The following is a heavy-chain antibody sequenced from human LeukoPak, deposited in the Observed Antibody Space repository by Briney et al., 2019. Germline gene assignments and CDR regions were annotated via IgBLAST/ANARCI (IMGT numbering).Heavy chain of an antibody. CDR1: GFTFSRYW. Sequence: TGGSLRLSCATSGFTFSRYWMSWVRQAPGKGLEWVANIKQDGSEKYYVDSVRGRFAISRGNAKNSLYLQMNSLRAEDTAVYYCARVSKGGYRSGPRDPPYYFDYWGQGTLVPVSS. CDR2: IKQDGSEK. V-gene: IGHV3-7*03. J-gene: IGHJ4*02. D-gene: IGHD5-18*01. CDR3: ARVSKGGYRSGPRDPPYYFDY.